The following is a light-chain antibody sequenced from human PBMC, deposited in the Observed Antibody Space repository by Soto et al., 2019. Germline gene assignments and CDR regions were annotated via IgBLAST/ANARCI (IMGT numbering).Light chain of an antibody. CDR2: GAS. CDR3: QQYNNWPRGT. Sequence: EIVMTQSPATLSVSPGERATLCCRASQSVSNNLAWYQQKPGQAPRLLIYGASTRATGIPARFSGSGSGTEFTLTISSLQSEDFAVYYCQQYNNWPRGTFGGGTKVEIK. J-gene: IGKJ4*01. CDR1: QSVSNN. V-gene: IGKV3-15*01.